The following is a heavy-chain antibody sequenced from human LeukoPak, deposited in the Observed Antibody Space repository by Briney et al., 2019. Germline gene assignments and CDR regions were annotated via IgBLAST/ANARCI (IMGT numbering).Heavy chain of an antibody. D-gene: IGHD6-19*01. V-gene: IGHV3-30*02. CDR3: AKLLQYSSGPLGY. CDR1: GFTISSYG. CDR2: IWYDGSNK. Sequence: GGSLRLSCAASGFTISSYGMHWVRQAPGKGLEWVAVIWYDGSNKYYADSVKGRFTISRDNSKNTLYLQMNSLRAEDTAVYYCAKLLQYSSGPLGYWGQGTLVTVSS. J-gene: IGHJ4*02.